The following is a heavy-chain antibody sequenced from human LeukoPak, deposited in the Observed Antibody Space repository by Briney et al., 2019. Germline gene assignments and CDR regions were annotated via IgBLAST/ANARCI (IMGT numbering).Heavy chain of an antibody. J-gene: IGHJ5*02. D-gene: IGHD3-16*01. Sequence: GGSLRLSCAASGFTVSNNYMNWVRQAPGKGLEWVSVIYSGGGTYYADSVKGRFTISRDNSKNTLYLQMNSLRVEDTAVYFCTRDLGPNLFDPWGQGTLVTVSS. CDR2: IYSGGGT. CDR1: GFTVSNNY. CDR3: TRDLGPNLFDP. V-gene: IGHV3-66*01.